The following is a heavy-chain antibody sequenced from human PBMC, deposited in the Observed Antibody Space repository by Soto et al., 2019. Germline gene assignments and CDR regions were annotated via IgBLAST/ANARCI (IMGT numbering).Heavy chain of an antibody. V-gene: IGHV1-69*02. CDR3: ARNSMVRGDSSYYFDY. Sequence: QVQLVQSGAEVKKPGSSVKVSCKASGGTFSSYTICWVRQAPGQGLEWMGRIIPILGIANYAQKFQGRVTITADKSTSTAYMELSSLRSEETAVYYCARNSMVRGDSSYYFDYWGQGTLVTVSS. CDR1: GGTFSSYT. J-gene: IGHJ4*02. D-gene: IGHD3-10*01. CDR2: IIPILGIA.